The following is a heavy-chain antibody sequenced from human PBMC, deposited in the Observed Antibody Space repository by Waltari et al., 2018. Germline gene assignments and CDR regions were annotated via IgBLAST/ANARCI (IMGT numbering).Heavy chain of an antibody. CDR1: GFTFSRYG. CDR3: ARDLWGDGCGTMTCSHFDS. Sequence: VQLVESGGGVVQPGTSLRLSCAASGFTFSRYGKHWVRQAPGKGREWVAVIWYDGSKSYYSDAVKGRFTISKDNSKNSLFLQIDSLRAEDTAVYYCARDLWGDGCGTMTCSHFDSWGQGTRVTVSS. D-gene: IGHD3-22*01. J-gene: IGHJ3*01. CDR2: IWYDGSKS. V-gene: IGHV3-33*01.